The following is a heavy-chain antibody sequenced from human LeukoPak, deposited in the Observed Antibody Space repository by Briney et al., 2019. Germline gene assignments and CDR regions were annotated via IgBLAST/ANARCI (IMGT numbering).Heavy chain of an antibody. J-gene: IGHJ4*02. D-gene: IGHD6-13*01. CDR1: GYSISSGYY. V-gene: IGHV4-38-2*02. CDR3: ARAVVAAAGTEIDY. Sequence: SETLSLTCTVSGYSISSGYYWGWIRQPPGKGLEWIGSIYHSGSTYYNPSLKSRVTISVDTSKNQFSLKLSSVTAADTAVYYCARAVVAAAGTEIDYWGQGTLVTVSS. CDR2: IYHSGST.